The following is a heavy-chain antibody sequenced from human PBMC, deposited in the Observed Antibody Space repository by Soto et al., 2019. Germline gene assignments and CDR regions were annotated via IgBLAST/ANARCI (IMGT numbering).Heavy chain of an antibody. D-gene: IGHD1-7*01. CDR3: VRGSGSTNYYSYYGMDV. CDR1: GDSISRVGYY. Sequence: SETLSLTCTVSGDSISRVGYYWNWIRQQPGKGLEWMGYIYYSGSTYYNPSLKSRVAISVDTSKNQFSLKLSSVTAADTAVYFCVRGSGSTNYYSYYGMDVWGQGTTVTSP. CDR2: IYYSGST. J-gene: IGHJ6*02. V-gene: IGHV4-31*03.